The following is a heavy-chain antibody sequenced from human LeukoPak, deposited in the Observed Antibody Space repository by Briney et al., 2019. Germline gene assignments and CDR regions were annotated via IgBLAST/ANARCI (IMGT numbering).Heavy chain of an antibody. CDR3: ASYDFWSGYSIRAYYYYMDV. CDR1: GGTFSSYA. CDR2: NIPIFGTA. Sequence: SVKVSCKASGGTFSSYAISWVRQAPGQGLEWMGGNIPIFGTANYAQKFQGRVTIPTDESTSTAYMELSSLRSEDTAVYYCASYDFWSGYSIRAYYYYMDVWGKGTTVTVSS. V-gene: IGHV1-69*05. D-gene: IGHD3-3*01. J-gene: IGHJ6*03.